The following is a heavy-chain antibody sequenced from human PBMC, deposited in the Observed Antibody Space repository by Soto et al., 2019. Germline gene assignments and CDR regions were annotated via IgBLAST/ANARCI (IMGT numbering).Heavy chain of an antibody. Sequence: QVQLVQSGAEVKKPESSVTVSCKTSGGTFVRHVISWVRQAPGQGPEWMGKINPLSGISNYAQKFQDRVTFTADTDSSTAYMELSSLRSDDTAVYYCATPACAATWCSPSHNLDHWGQGTLVTVSS. D-gene: IGHD2-2*01. CDR3: ATPACAATWCSPSHNLDH. J-gene: IGHJ4*02. CDR2: INPLSGIS. CDR1: GGTFVRHV. V-gene: IGHV1-69*09.